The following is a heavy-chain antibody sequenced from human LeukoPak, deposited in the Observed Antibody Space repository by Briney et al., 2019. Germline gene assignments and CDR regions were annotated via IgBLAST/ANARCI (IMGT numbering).Heavy chain of an antibody. CDR3: ARLNSGSGYLNWFDH. Sequence: GGSLRLSCAASGFTFSSYWMSWVRQAPGKGLEWVANIKQDGSEKYYVDSVKGRFTISRDNAKNSLYLQMTSLRADDTAVYYCARLNSGSGYLNWFDHWGQGTLVTVSS. D-gene: IGHD3-22*01. J-gene: IGHJ5*02. V-gene: IGHV3-7*01. CDR1: GFTFSSYW. CDR2: IKQDGSEK.